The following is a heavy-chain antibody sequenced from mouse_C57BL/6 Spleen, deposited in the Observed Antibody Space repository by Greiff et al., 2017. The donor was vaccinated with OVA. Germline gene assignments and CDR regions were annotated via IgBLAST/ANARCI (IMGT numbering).Heavy chain of an antibody. D-gene: IGHD3-3*01. V-gene: IGHV1-42*01. Sequence: VQLQQSGPELVKPGASVKISCKASGYSFTGYYMNWVKQSPEKSLEWIGEINPSTGGTTYNQKFKAKATLTVDKSSSTAYMQLKSLTSEDSAVYYCARGLGQWDYWGQGTTLTVSS. J-gene: IGHJ2*01. CDR2: INPSTGGT. CDR3: ARGLGQWDY. CDR1: GYSFTGYY.